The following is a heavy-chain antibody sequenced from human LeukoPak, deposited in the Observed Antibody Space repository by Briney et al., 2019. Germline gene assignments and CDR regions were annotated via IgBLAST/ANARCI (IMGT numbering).Heavy chain of an antibody. CDR2: IKPDGSEK. V-gene: IGHV3-7*01. CDR3: LTSGGY. CDR1: GFTFRSQW. J-gene: IGHJ4*02. D-gene: IGHD1-26*01. Sequence: GGSLRLSCEASGFTFRSQWMNWVRQAPGKGLEWVATIKPDGSEKFYVDFVKGRFTLSRDNAKNSLTLQMNSLRVEDTAVYYCLTSGGYWGQGTLVTVSS.